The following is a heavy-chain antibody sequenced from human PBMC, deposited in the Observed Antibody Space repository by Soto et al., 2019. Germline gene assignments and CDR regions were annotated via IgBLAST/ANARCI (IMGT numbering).Heavy chain of an antibody. CDR1: GFTFSSYW. D-gene: IGHD1-1*01. Sequence: PGGSLRLSCAASGFTFSSYWMHWVRQAPGKGLEWVSPISGSGSSTYYADSVKGRFTISRDNSKNTLYLQMNSLRAEDTAVYYCAKDWNDPLDFFDYWGQGTLVTVSS. CDR2: ISGSGSST. V-gene: IGHV3-23*01. CDR3: AKDWNDPLDFFDY. J-gene: IGHJ4*02.